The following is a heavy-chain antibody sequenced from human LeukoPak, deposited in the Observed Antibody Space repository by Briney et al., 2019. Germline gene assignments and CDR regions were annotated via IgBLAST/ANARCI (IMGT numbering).Heavy chain of an antibody. CDR3: ARRRYSSGWYNY. CDR2: IYYSGST. J-gene: IGHJ4*02. CDR1: GGSISSSSYY. Sequence: PSETLSLTCTVAGGSISSSSYYWGWIRQPPGKGLEWIGSIYYSGSTYYNPSLKSPVTISVDTSKNQFSLKLSSVTAADTAVHYCARRRYSSGWYNYWGQGTLVTVSS. D-gene: IGHD6-19*01. V-gene: IGHV4-39*01.